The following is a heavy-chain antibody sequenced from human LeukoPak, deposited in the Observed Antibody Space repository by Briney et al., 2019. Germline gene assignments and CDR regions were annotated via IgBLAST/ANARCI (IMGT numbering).Heavy chain of an antibody. V-gene: IGHV3-30-3*01. CDR3: ARDKAGGWYATFDY. CDR1: GISFSSNA. CDR2: ISYHGNTI. D-gene: IGHD6-19*01. Sequence: GGSLRLSCSASGISFSSNAMHWVRQAPGKGLEWVAVISYHGNTIQYADSVKGRFTISRDNSRNTLFLQMNSLKPEDTAVYYCARDKAGGWYATFDYWGQGILVTVSS. J-gene: IGHJ4*02.